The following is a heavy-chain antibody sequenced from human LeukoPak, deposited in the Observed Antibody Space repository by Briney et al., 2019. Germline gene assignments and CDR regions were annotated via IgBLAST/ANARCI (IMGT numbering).Heavy chain of an antibody. J-gene: IGHJ4*02. D-gene: IGHD3-3*01. V-gene: IGHV4-34*01. CDR3: ARRTITIPLDY. CDR2: INHSGST. CDR1: GGSFSGYY. Sequence: SETLSLTCAVYGGSFSGYYWSWIRRPPGKGLEWIGEINHSGSTNYNPSLKSRVTISVDTSKNQFSLKLSSVTAADTAVYYCARRTITIPLDYWGQGTLVTVSS.